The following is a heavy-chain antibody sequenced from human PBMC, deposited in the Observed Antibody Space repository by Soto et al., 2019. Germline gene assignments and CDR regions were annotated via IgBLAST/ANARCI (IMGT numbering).Heavy chain of an antibody. V-gene: IGHV4-59*01. J-gene: IGHJ4*02. CDR3: ARWLQFSGCDY. CDR2: IYYSGST. Sequence: QVQLQESGPGLVKPSETLSLTCTVSGGSISSYYWSWIRQPPGKGLEWIGYIYYSGSTNYNPSLKSRVTISVDTSKNQFSLKLSSVTAADTAVYYCARWLQFSGCDYWGQGTLVTVSS. D-gene: IGHD5-12*01. CDR1: GGSISSYY.